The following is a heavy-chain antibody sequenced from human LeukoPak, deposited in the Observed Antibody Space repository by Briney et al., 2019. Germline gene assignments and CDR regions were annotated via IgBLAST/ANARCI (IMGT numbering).Heavy chain of an antibody. CDR3: AREYTTFGVVVNYYYYGMDV. J-gene: IGHJ6*02. V-gene: IGHV3-30-3*01. CDR2: ISYDGSNK. CDR1: GFTFSSYA. D-gene: IGHD3-3*01. Sequence: GRSLRLSCAASGFTFSSYAMHWVRQAPGKGLEWVAVISYDGSNKYYADSVKGRFTISRDNSKNTLYLQMNSLRAEDTAVYYCAREYTTFGVVVNYYYYGMDVWGQGTTVTVSS.